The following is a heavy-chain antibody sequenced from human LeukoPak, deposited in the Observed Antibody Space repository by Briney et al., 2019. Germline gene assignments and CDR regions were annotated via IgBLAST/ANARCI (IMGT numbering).Heavy chain of an antibody. CDR3: ARGLMWAAAGFDY. D-gene: IGHD6-13*01. CDR2: INHSGST. J-gene: IGHJ4*02. V-gene: IGHV4-34*01. CDR1: GGSFSGYY. Sequence: PSETLSLTCAVYGGSFSGYYWSWIRQPPGKGLEWIGEINHSGSTNYNPSLKSRVTISVDTSKNQFSLKLSSVTAADTAVYYCARGLMWAAAGFDYWGQGILVTVSS.